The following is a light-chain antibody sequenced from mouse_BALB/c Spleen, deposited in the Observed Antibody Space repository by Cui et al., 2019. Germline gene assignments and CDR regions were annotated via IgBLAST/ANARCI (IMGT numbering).Light chain of an antibody. V-gene: IGKV6-20*01. CDR3: GQSYSYPYT. CDR2: GAS. J-gene: IGKJ2*01. CDR1: ENVGTY. Sequence: NIVMTQSPNSMSRPVGERVTLSCKASENVGTYVSWYQQKPEQSPKLLIYGASNRYTGVPDRFTGSGSATDFTLTISSVQAEDLADYHCGQSYSYPYTFGGGTKLEIK.